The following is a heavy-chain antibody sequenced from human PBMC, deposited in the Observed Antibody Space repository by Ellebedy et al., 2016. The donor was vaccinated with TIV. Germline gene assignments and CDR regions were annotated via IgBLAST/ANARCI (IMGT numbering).Heavy chain of an antibody. Sequence: AASVKVSCKASGYTFTGNPLHWVRQAPGQGLQWMGWTNTNTGDPTYAPGFTGRFVFSLDTSVSTAYLQISGLKPEDTAVYFCAREGSYCSGPNCNLDHWGQGSLVTVSS. CDR2: TNTNTGDP. J-gene: IGHJ4*02. V-gene: IGHV7-4-1*02. CDR3: AREGSYCSGPNCNLDH. D-gene: IGHD2-15*01. CDR1: GYTFTGNP.